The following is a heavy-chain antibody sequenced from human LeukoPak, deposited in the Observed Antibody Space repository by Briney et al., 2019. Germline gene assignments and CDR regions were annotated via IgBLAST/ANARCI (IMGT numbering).Heavy chain of an antibody. CDR3: ARGETATITESFDC. J-gene: IGHJ4*02. CDR1: GYSFSSYW. D-gene: IGHD5-24*01. CDR2: IYPADSDT. V-gene: IGHV5-51*01. Sequence: GESLKISCKGSGYSFSSYWIGWVRQMPGQGLEWMGIIYPADSDTRYSPSFQGQVTISADRSISAAYLQWSSLKTSDTAMYYCARGETATITESFDCWGQGTLVTVSS.